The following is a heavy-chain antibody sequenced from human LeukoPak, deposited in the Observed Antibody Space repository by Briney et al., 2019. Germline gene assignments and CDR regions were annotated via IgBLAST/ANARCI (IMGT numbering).Heavy chain of an antibody. V-gene: IGHV1-58*02. Sequence: ASVKVSCKASGSTFTTSAMQWVRQARGHRLEWIGWIVVGSGDTNYAQKFQERVTITRDMSTSTAYMELSSLRSEDTAMYYCAINQAGYCGGGSCYRHEFYYMDVWGKGTSVTVSS. D-gene: IGHD2-15*01. J-gene: IGHJ6*03. CDR3: AINQAGYCGGGSCYRHEFYYMDV. CDR1: GSTFTTSA. CDR2: IVVGSGDT.